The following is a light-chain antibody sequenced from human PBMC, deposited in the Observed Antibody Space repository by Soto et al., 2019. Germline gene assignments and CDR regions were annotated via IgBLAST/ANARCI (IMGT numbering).Light chain of an antibody. CDR2: EVS. J-gene: IGLJ1*01. V-gene: IGLV2-14*01. Sequence: QSVLTQPASVSGSPGQSITISCTGTSSDVGNYNYVSWYQQHPGKAPKLMIYEVSNRPSGVSNRFSGSKSGNTASLTISGLQAEDEADYYCSSYTSSRGVFGTGTKLTV. CDR1: SSDVGNYNY. CDR3: SSYTSSRGV.